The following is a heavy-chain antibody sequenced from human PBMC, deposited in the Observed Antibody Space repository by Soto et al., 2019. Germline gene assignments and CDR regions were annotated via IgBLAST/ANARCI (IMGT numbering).Heavy chain of an antibody. J-gene: IGHJ4*02. V-gene: IGHV1-69*13. D-gene: IGHD2-15*01. CDR1: GYTFTNYG. CDR3: ARESRYCSGGSCYFLPGIDY. Sequence: ASVKVSCKASGYTFTNYGISWVRQAPGQGLEWMGGIIPIFGTANYAQKFQGRVTITADESTSTAYMELSSLRSEDTAVYYCARESRYCSGGSCYFLPGIDYWGQGTLVTVSS. CDR2: IIPIFGTA.